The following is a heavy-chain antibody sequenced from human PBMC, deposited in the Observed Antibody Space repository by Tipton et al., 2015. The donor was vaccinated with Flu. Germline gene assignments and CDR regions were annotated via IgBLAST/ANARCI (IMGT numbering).Heavy chain of an antibody. Sequence: TLSLTCTVSGASITSTNYYWAWIRQSPGKGLEWIGTIYYDGSTFLYPPLKSRVTISMDTSKNQVSLKLTSVTAADTAVYYCAVVLHQWTGFHWGQGALVTVSS. CDR1: GASITSTNYY. CDR2: IYYDGST. CDR3: AVVLHQWTGFH. V-gene: IGHV4-39*07. D-gene: IGHD2-15*01. J-gene: IGHJ4*02.